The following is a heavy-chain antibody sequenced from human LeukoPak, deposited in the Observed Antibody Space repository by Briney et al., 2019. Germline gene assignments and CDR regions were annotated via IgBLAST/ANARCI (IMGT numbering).Heavy chain of an antibody. J-gene: IGHJ4*02. CDR3: AREGYSYGYPFDY. Sequence: SGGSLRLSCAASGFTFSSYWMSWVRQAPGKGLEWVANIKQDGSEKYYVDSVKGRFTISRDNAKNSLNLQMNSLRAEDTAVYYCAREGYSYGYPFDYWGQGTLVTVSS. CDR2: IKQDGSEK. V-gene: IGHV3-7*03. D-gene: IGHD5-18*01. CDR1: GFTFSSYW.